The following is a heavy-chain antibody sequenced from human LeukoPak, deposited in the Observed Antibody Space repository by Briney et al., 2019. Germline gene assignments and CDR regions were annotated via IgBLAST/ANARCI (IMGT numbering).Heavy chain of an antibody. CDR2: IYSGGAT. CDR3: ARGSHIGAAGIFDN. Sequence: GGSLRLSCAASGFTVSSNYMSWVRQAPGKGLEWVSVIYSGGATFHADSVKGRFTISRDDSENTLYLQMNSLRAEDTAVYYCARGSHIGAAGIFDNWGQGTLVTVSS. D-gene: IGHD6-13*01. V-gene: IGHV3-53*01. J-gene: IGHJ4*02. CDR1: GFTVSSNY.